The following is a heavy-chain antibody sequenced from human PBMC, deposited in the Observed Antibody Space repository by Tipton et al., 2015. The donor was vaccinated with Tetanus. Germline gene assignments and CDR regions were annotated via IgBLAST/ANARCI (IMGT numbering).Heavy chain of an antibody. CDR1: DFTVSNYW. D-gene: IGHD3-22*01. V-gene: IGHV3-7*01. CDR2: IKQDGSEK. CDR3: ASSSRGYYDSSGYYGYFQH. J-gene: IGHJ1*01. Sequence: LRLSCAASDFTVSNYWLTWIRQAPGRGLEWVANIKQDGSEKYYADSVKGRFTISRDNAKNSLFLQVNSLRAEDTAVYYCASSSRGYYDSSGYYGYFQHWGQGTLVTVS.